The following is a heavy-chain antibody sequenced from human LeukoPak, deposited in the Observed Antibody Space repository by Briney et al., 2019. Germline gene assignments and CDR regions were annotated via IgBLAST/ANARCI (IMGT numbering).Heavy chain of an antibody. Sequence: GGSLRLSCAASGFTFSSYGMHWVRQAPGKGLEWVAVISYDGSYKYYADSVKGRFTISRDNSKNTLYLQMNSLRAEDTAVYYCASSAPSDIWGRGTMVTVSS. CDR2: ISYDGSYK. V-gene: IGHV3-30*03. CDR1: GFTFSSYG. J-gene: IGHJ3*02. CDR3: ASSAPSDI.